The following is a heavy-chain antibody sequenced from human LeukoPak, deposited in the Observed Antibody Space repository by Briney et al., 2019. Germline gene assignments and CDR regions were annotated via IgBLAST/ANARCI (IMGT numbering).Heavy chain of an antibody. CDR3: AREGGLRRSSFDY. J-gene: IGHJ4*02. D-gene: IGHD5-12*01. V-gene: IGHV1-46*01. CDR1: GYTFTSYY. CDR2: INPSGGST. Sequence: ASVKVSCKASGYTFTSYYMHWVRQAPGQGLEWMGIINPSGGSTSYAQKFQGRVTMTRDMSTSTVYMELSSRRSEDAAVYYCAREGGLRRSSFDYWGQGTLVTVSS.